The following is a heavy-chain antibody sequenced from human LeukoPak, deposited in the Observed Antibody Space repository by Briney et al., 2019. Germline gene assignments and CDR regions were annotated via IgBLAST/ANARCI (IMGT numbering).Heavy chain of an antibody. J-gene: IGHJ5*02. V-gene: IGHV4-31*03. Sequence: KPSQTLSLTCTVSGGSISSGGYYWSWIRQHPGKGLEWIGYIYYSGSTYYNPSLKSRVTISVDTSKNQFSLKLSSVTAADTAVYYCAREGNDRGDPRFDPWGQGTLVTVSS. CDR1: GGSISSGGYY. D-gene: IGHD1-1*01. CDR3: AREGNDRGDPRFDP. CDR2: IYYSGST.